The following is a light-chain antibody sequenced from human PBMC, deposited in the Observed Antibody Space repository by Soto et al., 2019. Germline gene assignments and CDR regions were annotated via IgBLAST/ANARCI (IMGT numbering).Light chain of an antibody. CDR3: MQGTHWPLT. CDR2: KIS. V-gene: IGKV2-30*01. Sequence: VVMTQSPLSLPVTLGQPASISGRSSQSLVYSDGNTYLTWFQQRPGQSPRRLIYKISDRDSGVPDRFSGSGSATDFTLKISRVEAEDVGVYYCMQGTHWPLTFGQGTRLEIK. J-gene: IGKJ5*01. CDR1: QSLVYSDGNTY.